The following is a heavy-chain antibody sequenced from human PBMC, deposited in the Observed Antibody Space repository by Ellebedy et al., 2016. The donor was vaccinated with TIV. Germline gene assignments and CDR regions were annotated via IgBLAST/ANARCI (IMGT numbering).Heavy chain of an antibody. CDR3: ARRDGYTLSY. J-gene: IGHJ4*02. D-gene: IGHD5-24*01. V-gene: IGHV4-39*01. CDR2: IYYSGST. Sequence: MPSETLSLTCTVSGGSISSSSYYWGWIRQPPGKGLEWIGSIYYSGSTYYNPSLKSRVTISVDTSKNQFSLKLSSVTAADTAVYYCARRDGYTLSYWGQGTLVTVSS. CDR1: GGSISSSSYY.